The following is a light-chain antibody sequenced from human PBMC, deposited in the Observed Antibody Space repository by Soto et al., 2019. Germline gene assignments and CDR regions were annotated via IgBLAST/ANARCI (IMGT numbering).Light chain of an antibody. CDR3: QQYGTSPYT. J-gene: IGKJ2*01. CDR2: AAS. Sequence: DIQMTQSPSSLSASVGDRVTITCRASQSVSTYLNWYYQKPGKAPKLLIYAASSLQGGVPSRFGGSGSGTDFTLTISRLEPEDFAVYYCQQYGTSPYTFGQGTKLEIK. V-gene: IGKV1-39*01. CDR1: QSVSTY.